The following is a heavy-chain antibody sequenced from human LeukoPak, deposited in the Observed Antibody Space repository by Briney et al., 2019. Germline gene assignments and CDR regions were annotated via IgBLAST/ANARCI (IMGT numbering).Heavy chain of an antibody. CDR2: IKEDGSEK. J-gene: IGHJ4*02. D-gene: IGHD3-16*01. CDR1: GLTLSSYW. Sequence: GGSLRLSCAASGLTLSSYWMIWVRQAPGKGLEWVANIKEDGSEKYYVDSVKGRFTISRDNAKNSLYLQMNSLRAEDTAVYYCARDLSGGGYDYWGQGTLVTVSS. V-gene: IGHV3-7*03. CDR3: ARDLSGGGYDY.